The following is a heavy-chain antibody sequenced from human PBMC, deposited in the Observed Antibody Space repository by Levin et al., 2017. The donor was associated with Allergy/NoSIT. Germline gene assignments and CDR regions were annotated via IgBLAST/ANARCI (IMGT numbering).Heavy chain of an antibody. V-gene: IGHV3-23*01. CDR2: ISGSGGST. CDR3: AKWYSSSWERDDY. J-gene: IGHJ4*02. CDR1: GFTFSSYA. Sequence: GESLKISCAASGFTFSSYAMSWVRQAPGKGLEWVSAISGSGGSTYYADSVKGRFTISRDNSKNTLYLQMNSLRAEDTAVYYCAKWYSSSWERDDYWGQGTLVTVSS. D-gene: IGHD6-13*01.